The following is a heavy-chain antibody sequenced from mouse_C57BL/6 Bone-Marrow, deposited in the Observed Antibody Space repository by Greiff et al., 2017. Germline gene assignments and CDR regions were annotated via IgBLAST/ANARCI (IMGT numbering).Heavy chain of an antibody. CDR1: GFTFSSYG. Sequence: EVHLVESGGDLVKPGGSLTLSCAASGFTFSSYGMSWVRQTPDKRLEWVATISSGGSYTYDPDSVKGRFTISRDNAKNTLYLQMSSLKSEDTAMYYCARRCLDYWGQGTTLTVSS. CDR3: ARRCLDY. V-gene: IGHV5-6*01. CDR2: ISSGGSYT. J-gene: IGHJ2*01.